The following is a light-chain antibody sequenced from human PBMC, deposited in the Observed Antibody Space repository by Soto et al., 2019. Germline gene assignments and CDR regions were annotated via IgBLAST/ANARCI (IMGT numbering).Light chain of an antibody. CDR1: QGISGW. Sequence: DIQMTQSPSSVSASVGDRVTITCRASQGISGWLAWYQQKPGKAPKLLIYAASNLQSGVPSRFSGSGSGTDFTLTISSLQPEDFATYYCQQASRCPITFGQGTRLEIK. CDR3: QQASRCPIT. V-gene: IGKV1-12*01. J-gene: IGKJ5*01. CDR2: AAS.